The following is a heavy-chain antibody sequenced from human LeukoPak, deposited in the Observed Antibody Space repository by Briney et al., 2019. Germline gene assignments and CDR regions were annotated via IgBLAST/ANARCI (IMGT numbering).Heavy chain of an antibody. D-gene: IGHD6-19*01. V-gene: IGHV3-74*01. J-gene: IGHJ4*02. Sequence: GGSLRLSCAVSGFTFNTYFMHWVRQSPGKGLVWVSHIGTDGTDTAYADSVKGRFTISRDNAKDTLYLQMHSLRAEDTAVYYCARVDSSGWYKVDYFDSWGQGTLVTVSS. CDR1: GFTFNTYF. CDR2: IGTDGTDT. CDR3: ARVDSSGWYKVDYFDS.